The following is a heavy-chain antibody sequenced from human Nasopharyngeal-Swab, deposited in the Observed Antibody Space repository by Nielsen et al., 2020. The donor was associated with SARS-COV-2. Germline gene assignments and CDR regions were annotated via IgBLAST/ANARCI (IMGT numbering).Heavy chain of an antibody. D-gene: IGHD4-17*01. V-gene: IGHV1-69*10. CDR1: GGTFSKYA. J-gene: IGHJ4*02. CDR3: ATWGIGYGENAHATFDS. Sequence: SVKVSCKGSGGTFSKYAISWVRQAPGQGLEWMGGIIVNLGMTKYAQKFKDSVIINADESTGTAYMELSSLRSEDTAVYYCATWGIGYGENAHATFDSWGQGTQVTVSS. CDR2: IIVNLGMT.